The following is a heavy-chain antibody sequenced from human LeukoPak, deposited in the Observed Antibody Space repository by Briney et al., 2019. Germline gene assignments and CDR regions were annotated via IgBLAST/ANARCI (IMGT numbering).Heavy chain of an antibody. CDR3: AREPQEGFDY. Sequence: GGSLRLSCAASGFTFSSYSMNWVRQAPGKGLEWISYISGSSRAIYYADSVKGRFTISRDNAKNSLYLQMNSLRAEDTAVYYCAREPQEGFDYWGQGTLVTISS. J-gene: IGHJ4*02. CDR1: GFTFSSYS. V-gene: IGHV3-48*01. CDR2: ISGSSRAI.